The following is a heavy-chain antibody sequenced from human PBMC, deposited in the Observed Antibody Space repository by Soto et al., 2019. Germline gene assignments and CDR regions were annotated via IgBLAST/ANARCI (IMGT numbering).Heavy chain of an antibody. D-gene: IGHD6-13*01. V-gene: IGHV3-7*02. CDR2: IKQDENGK. CDR3: ATHDGPAAAGLVLGF. CDR1: GFTFSSRW. J-gene: IGHJ4*02. Sequence: EVQLVESGGGLVQPGGSLRLSCEASGFTFSSRWMTWVRQGPGKGLEWVANIKQDENGKDYVDSVKGRFTISRDNAKNSLYLQMNSLRPEDTAVYYCATHDGPAAAGLVLGFWGQGTLVTVSS.